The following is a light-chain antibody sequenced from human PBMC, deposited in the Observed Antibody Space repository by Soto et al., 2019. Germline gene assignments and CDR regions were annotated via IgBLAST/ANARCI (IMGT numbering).Light chain of an antibody. J-gene: IGKJ4*01. CDR1: QRVSST. CDR3: QQYDNWPPLT. CDR2: GAS. Sequence: EVLMTQSPATLSLSPGERATLSCRASQRVSSTLAWYQQRRGQAPRLLIYGASSRATGNPARFSGSGSGTEFTLTISSLQSEDFAVYYCQQYDNWPPLTFGGGTKVEIK. V-gene: IGKV3D-15*01.